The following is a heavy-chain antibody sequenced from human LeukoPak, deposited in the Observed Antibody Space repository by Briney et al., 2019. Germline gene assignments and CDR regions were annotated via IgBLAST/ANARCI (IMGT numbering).Heavy chain of an antibody. J-gene: IGHJ4*02. CDR2: ISGSGGST. D-gene: IGHD5-18*01. CDR3: AKGRIVDTAYIA. Sequence: PGGSLRLSCAASEFTFSSYAMSWVRQAPGKGLDWVSAISGSGGSTYYADSVKGRFTISRDNSKNTLYLQMNSLRAEDTAVYYCAKGRIVDTAYIAWGQGTLVTVSS. V-gene: IGHV3-23*01. CDR1: EFTFSSYA.